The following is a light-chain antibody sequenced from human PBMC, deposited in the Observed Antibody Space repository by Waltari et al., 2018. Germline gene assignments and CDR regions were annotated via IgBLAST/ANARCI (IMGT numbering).Light chain of an antibody. V-gene: IGLV8-61*01. Sequence: QTVVNQEPSFSLSPGGTATLTCAFSSGSVSTTSYATWYQLTPGHAPRPIVYNANARSSGVPDRFSGSILGNTAALTITGAQADDEADYYCALYMGSGIWVFGGGTRLTVL. CDR1: SGSVSTTSY. J-gene: IGLJ3*02. CDR2: NAN. CDR3: ALYMGSGIWV.